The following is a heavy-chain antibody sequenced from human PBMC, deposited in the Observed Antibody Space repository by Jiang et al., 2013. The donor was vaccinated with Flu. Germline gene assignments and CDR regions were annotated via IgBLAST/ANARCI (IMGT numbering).Heavy chain of an antibody. V-gene: IGHV1-2*02. Sequence: GAEVKKPGASVKVSCKTSGYTFTGYFMHWVRQAPGQGPEWLGWINPNSGGTNFAPKFQDRVTMTRDTSITTAYMEVSRLTSDDTAVYYCARPISGSYYAFDVWGQGTMVTVSS. J-gene: IGHJ3*01. CDR3: ARPISGSYYAFDV. CDR1: GYTFTGYF. D-gene: IGHD3-10*01. CDR2: INPNSGGT.